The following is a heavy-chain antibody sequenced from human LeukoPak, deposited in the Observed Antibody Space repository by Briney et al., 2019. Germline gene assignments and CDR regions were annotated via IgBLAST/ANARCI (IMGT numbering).Heavy chain of an antibody. J-gene: IGHJ6*03. CDR1: GFTFSSYG. Sequence: GSLRLSCAASGFTFSSYGMSWVRQAPGKGLEWVSAISGNGGSTYYADSVKGRFAISRDTSKNTLYLQMNSLRAEDTAVDYCAKVGPSLVRGLIRGGARYYYNYMDVWGKGTTVTISS. CDR3: AKVGPSLVRGLIRGGARYYYNYMDV. CDR2: ISGNGGST. D-gene: IGHD3-10*01. V-gene: IGHV3-23*01.